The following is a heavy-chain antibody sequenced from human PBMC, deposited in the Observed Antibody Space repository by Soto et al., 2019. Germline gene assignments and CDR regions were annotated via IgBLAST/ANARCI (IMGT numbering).Heavy chain of an antibody. CDR3: ERAPFGEMGYYFDY. Sequence: SVKGSCKASGCTFSSYAISWLRQAPGQGLEWVGGIIPIFGTANCAQEFQGRVTITADESTSTAYMELSSLRSEDTAVYYCERAPFGEMGYYFDYWGQGTLVTVSS. CDR2: IIPIFGTA. V-gene: IGHV1-69*13. D-gene: IGHD3-16*01. J-gene: IGHJ4*02. CDR1: GCTFSSYA.